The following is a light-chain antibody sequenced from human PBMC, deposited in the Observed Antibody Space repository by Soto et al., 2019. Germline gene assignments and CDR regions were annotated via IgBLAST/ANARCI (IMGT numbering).Light chain of an antibody. CDR1: SSDVGDYNY. V-gene: IGLV2-8*01. Sequence: QSALTQPPSASGSPGQSVTTSCTGTSSDVGDYNYVSWYQQHPGKAPRLMIYEVTKRPSGVPHRFSGSKSGNTASLTVSGLQAEDEADYYCSSYAGSNNLVFGGGTKLTVL. J-gene: IGLJ2*01. CDR2: EVT. CDR3: SSYAGSNNLV.